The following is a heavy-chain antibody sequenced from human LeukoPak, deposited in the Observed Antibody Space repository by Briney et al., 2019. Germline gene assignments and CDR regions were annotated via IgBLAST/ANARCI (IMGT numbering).Heavy chain of an antibody. D-gene: IGHD6-19*01. CDR1: GGSISSSSYY. Sequence: QTSETLSLTCTVSGGSISSSSYYWGWIRQPPGKGLEWIGSIYYSGSTYYNPSLTSRVTIYVDTSKNQFSLKLSSVTAADTAVYCCARHQSRSWFDPWGQGTLVTVSS. J-gene: IGHJ5*02. V-gene: IGHV4-39*01. CDR2: IYYSGST. CDR3: ARHQSRSWFDP.